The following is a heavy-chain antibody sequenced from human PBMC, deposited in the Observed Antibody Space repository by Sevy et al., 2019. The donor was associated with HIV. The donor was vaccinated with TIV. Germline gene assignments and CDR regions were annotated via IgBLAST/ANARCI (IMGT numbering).Heavy chain of an antibody. CDR1: GDSIRRSSFY. CDR3: ARLVSTMVAHYSLDV. D-gene: IGHD3-10*01. V-gene: IGHV4-39*01. CDR2: IYYSGST. Sequence: SETLSLTCTVSGDSIRRSSFYWAWISQPPGKGLEWIGSIYYSGSTHYNPSLKSRVTISVDTSKNQFSLKLTSVTAADTAVYYCARLVSTMVAHYSLDVWGQGTTVTVS. J-gene: IGHJ6*02.